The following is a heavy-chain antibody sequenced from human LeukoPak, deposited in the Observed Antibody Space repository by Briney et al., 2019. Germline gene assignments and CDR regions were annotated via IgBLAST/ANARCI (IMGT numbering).Heavy chain of an antibody. D-gene: IGHD6-13*01. CDR2: ISDSYST. Sequence: PGGSLRLSCAASGFTFSSYAMSWVRQAPGKGLEWVSDISDSYSTYYADSVKGRFTTSRDNSKNTLYLHMNSLRAEDTAIYYCAKDRESSSWYDYWGQGTLVTGSS. CDR1: GFTFSSYA. J-gene: IGHJ4*02. CDR3: AKDRESSSWYDY. V-gene: IGHV3-23*01.